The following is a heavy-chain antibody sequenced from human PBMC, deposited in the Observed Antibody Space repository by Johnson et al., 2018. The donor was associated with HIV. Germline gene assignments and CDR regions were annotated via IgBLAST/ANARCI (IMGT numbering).Heavy chain of an antibody. CDR3: ARDLRTPGSGWGVDAFDI. V-gene: IGHV3-30-3*01. J-gene: IGHJ3*02. CDR1: GFTFSSYA. CDR2: ISYDVSNK. D-gene: IGHD6-19*01. Sequence: QLVESGGGVVQPGRSLRLSCAASGFTFSSYAMHWVRQAPGKGLEWVAVISYDVSNKYYADSVKGRFTISRDNSKNTLYLQMNSLRAEDTAVYYCARDLRTPGSGWGVDAFDIWGQGTMVTVSS.